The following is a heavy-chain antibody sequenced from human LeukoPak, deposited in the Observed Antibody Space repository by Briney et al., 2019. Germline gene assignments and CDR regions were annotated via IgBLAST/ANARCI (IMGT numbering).Heavy chain of an antibody. V-gene: IGHV3-30-3*01. D-gene: IGHD3-3*01. Sequence: PGGSLRLSCAASGFTFSSYAMHWVRQAPGKGLEWVAVISYDGSNKYYADSVKGRFTISRDNSKNTLYLQMNSLRAEDTAVYYCAREQLTGDFWSGYPSSFDYWGQGTLVTVSS. CDR3: AREQLTGDFWSGYPSSFDY. J-gene: IGHJ4*02. CDR1: GFTFSSYA. CDR2: ISYDGSNK.